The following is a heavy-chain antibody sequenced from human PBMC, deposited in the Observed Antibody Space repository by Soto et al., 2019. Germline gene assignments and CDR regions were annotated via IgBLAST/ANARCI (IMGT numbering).Heavy chain of an antibody. CDR3: AREEAETAYYDILTGYTHYYYGMDV. D-gene: IGHD3-9*01. Sequence: PSETLSPTCTVSGGSISSSSYYWGWIRQPPGKGLEWIGSFYYSGSTYYNPSLKSRVTISVDTSKNQFSLKLSSVTAADTAAYYCAREEAETAYYDILTGYTHYYYGMDVWGQGTTVTVS. CDR2: FYYSGST. CDR1: GGSISSSSYY. J-gene: IGHJ6*02. V-gene: IGHV4-39*02.